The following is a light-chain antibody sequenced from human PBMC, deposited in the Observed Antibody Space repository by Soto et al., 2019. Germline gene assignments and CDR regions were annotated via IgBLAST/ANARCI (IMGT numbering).Light chain of an antibody. V-gene: IGKV1-33*01. Sequence: DIQMTQSPSSLSASVGDRVTITCQASQSISKDVNWYQQKPGKAPKLLMYEASNLETGVPSRFSGSGSQTYFTFTISSLQPEDMASYYCQQYYYLPYTFGQGTKLQI. CDR1: QSISKD. J-gene: IGKJ2*01. CDR3: QQYYYLPYT. CDR2: EAS.